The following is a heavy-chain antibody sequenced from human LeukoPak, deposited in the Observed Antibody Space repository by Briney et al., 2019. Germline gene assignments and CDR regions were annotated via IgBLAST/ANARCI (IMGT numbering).Heavy chain of an antibody. V-gene: IGHV3-23*01. CDR1: GFTFSSYA. Sequence: PGGSLRLSCAASGFTFSSYAMSWVRQAPGKGLEWVSAISGSGGSTYYADSVKGRFTISRDNAKNSLYLQMSSLRAEDTAVYYCASLVYCGADCYTDYWGQGTLVTVSS. D-gene: IGHD2-21*02. CDR2: ISGSGGST. J-gene: IGHJ4*02. CDR3: ASLVYCGADCYTDY.